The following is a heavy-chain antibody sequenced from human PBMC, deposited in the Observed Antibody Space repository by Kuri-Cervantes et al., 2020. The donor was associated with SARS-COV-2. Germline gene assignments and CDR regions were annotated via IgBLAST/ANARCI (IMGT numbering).Heavy chain of an antibody. D-gene: IGHD2-2*01. Sequence: SVKVSCKASGGTFSSYAVTWVRQAPGRGLGWMGRIIPLFGTTIYAEKFRGRVTLTADKSTNTAYMELSSLRSDDTAVYYCARPYCTSSTCYDGTFDSWGQGTLVTVSS. J-gene: IGHJ4*02. CDR2: IIPLFGTT. V-gene: IGHV1-69*06. CDR3: ARPYCTSSTCYDGTFDS. CDR1: GGTFSSYA.